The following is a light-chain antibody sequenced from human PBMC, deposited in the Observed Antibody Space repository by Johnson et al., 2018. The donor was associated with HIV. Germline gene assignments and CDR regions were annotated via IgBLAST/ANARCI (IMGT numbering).Light chain of an antibody. CDR2: DNS. V-gene: IGLV1-51*01. CDR3: GTWDSSLSVYV. CDR1: SSNIGNNY. J-gene: IGLJ1*01. Sequence: QSVLTQPPSVSAAPGQKVTISCSGSSSNIGNNYVSWYQQFPGTAPKLLIYDNSKRPSGIPDRFSGSKSGTSATLVITGLQTGDEADYYCGTWDSSLSVYVFGTGTKVTVL.